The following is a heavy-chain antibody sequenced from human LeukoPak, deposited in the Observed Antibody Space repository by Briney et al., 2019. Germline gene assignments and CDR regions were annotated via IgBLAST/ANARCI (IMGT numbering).Heavy chain of an antibody. J-gene: IGHJ6*02. CDR2: INPNSGGT. CDR3: ARERQPGYYYYGMDV. D-gene: IGHD6-13*01. Sequence: GASVKVSCKASGYTFTGYYMHWVRQAPGQGLEWMGWINPNSGGTNYARKFQGWVTMTRDTSISTAYMELSRLRSDDTAVYYCARERQPGYYYYGMDVWGQGTTVTVSS. CDR1: GYTFTGYY. V-gene: IGHV1-2*04.